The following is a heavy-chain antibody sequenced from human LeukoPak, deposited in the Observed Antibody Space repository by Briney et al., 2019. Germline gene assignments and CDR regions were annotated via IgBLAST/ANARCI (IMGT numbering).Heavy chain of an antibody. J-gene: IGHJ6*03. CDR1: GGSINSTDYY. D-gene: IGHD3-16*01. CDR3: ARDSFEGGCYYYLDV. Sequence: TSSETVSLTCTVSGGSINSTDYYWSWIRQPAGKGPEWIGRVYSTGITKYNPSLKSRVIISVDTSKNQFSLKLNSVTATDTAVYYCARDSFEGGCYYYLDVWGKGTTVTVSS. V-gene: IGHV4-61*02. CDR2: VYSTGIT.